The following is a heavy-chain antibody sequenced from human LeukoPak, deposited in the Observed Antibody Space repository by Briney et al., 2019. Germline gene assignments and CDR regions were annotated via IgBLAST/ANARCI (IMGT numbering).Heavy chain of an antibody. CDR3: ARGYRKNIAVAGS. CDR2: ISYDGSNK. V-gene: IGHV3-30*03. Sequence: GRSLRLSCAASGFTFSSYGMHWVRQAPGKGLEWVAVISYDGSNKYYADSVKGRFTISRDNSKNTLYLQMNSLRSEDTAVYYCARGYRKNIAVAGSWGQGTLVTVSS. J-gene: IGHJ4*02. CDR1: GFTFSSYG. D-gene: IGHD6-19*01.